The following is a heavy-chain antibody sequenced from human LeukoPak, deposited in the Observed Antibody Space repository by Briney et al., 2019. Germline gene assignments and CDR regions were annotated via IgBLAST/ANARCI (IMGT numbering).Heavy chain of an antibody. CDR1: GYSIRTGYY. V-gene: IGHV4-59*01. J-gene: IGHJ6*03. CDR3: ARAPYYDFWSGFPYYMDV. CDR2: IYYSGST. Sequence: SETLSLTCTVSGYSIRTGYYWSWIRQPPGKGLEWIGYIYYSGSTNYNPSLKSRVTISVDTSKNQFSLKLSSVTAADTAVYYCARAPYYDFWSGFPYYMDVWGKGTTVTVSS. D-gene: IGHD3-3*01.